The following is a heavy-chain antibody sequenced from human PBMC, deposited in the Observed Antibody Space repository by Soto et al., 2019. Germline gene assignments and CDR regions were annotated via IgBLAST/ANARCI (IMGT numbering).Heavy chain of an antibody. V-gene: IGHV1-69*13. CDR1: GGTFSSYA. CDR2: IIPIFGTA. CDR3: ARAHNLATNYYYYYGMDV. J-gene: IGHJ6*02. D-gene: IGHD1-1*01. Sequence: PSVKVSCKASGGTFSSYAISWVRHAPGQGLEWMGGIIPIFGTANYAQKFQGRVTITADESTSTAYMELSSLRSEDTAVYYCARAHNLATNYYYYYGMDVWGQGTTVTVSS.